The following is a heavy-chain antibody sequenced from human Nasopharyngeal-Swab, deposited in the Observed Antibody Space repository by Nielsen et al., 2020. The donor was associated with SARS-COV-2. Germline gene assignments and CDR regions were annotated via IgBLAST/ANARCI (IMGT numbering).Heavy chain of an antibody. D-gene: IGHD3-10*01. CDR3: ARDDGSLGDS. J-gene: IGHJ4*02. CDR1: GFTFSSYG. V-gene: IGHV3-33*01. CDR2: IWYDGSNK. Sequence: GGSLRLSCAASGFTFSSYGMHWVRQAPGKGLEWVAVIWYDGSNKYYADSAKGRFTISRDSAKNALYLEMNSLRPEDTAVYYCARDDGSLGDSWGQGTLVTVSS.